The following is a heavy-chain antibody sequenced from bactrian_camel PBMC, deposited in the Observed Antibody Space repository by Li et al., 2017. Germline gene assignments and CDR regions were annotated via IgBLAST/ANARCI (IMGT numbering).Heavy chain of an antibody. Sequence: HVQLVESGGASVQAGGSLRLSCVASGDTIGRYCMGWFRQIPDKEREGVAGIESDGSTSYADSVKGRFTVSQDSAKNTLYLQMNSLKPEDTAVYFCAIEIRYGGRPGQGTQVTVS. D-gene: IGHD6*01. J-gene: IGHJ4*01. CDR1: GDTIGRYC. CDR2: IESDGST. V-gene: IGHV3S55*01.